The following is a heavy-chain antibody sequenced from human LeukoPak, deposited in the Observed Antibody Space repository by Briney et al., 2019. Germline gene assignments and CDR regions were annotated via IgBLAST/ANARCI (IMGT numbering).Heavy chain of an antibody. D-gene: IGHD1-1*01. CDR2: IHYTGKK. CDR1: SDSITAYY. CDR3: AKWHERLLAFDS. J-gene: IGHJ4*02. Sequence: PSETLSLTCSVSSDSITAYYWNWVRQPPGKGLEWIGYIHYTGKKYYNPSLKSRITMSVDTSKSQFSLILSSVTAADTAVYYCAKWHERLLAFDSWGQGTLVTVSS. V-gene: IGHV4-59*03.